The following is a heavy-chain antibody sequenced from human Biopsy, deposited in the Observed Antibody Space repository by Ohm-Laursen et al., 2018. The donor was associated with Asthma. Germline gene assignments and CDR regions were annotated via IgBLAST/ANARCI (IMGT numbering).Heavy chain of an antibody. CDR1: GYTFNSAG. CDR3: ARAVDYSHYYGIDV. D-gene: IGHD3-10*01. J-gene: IGHJ6*02. V-gene: IGHV1-18*01. Sequence: GASVKVSCKTSGYTFNSAGITWVRQAPGQGLEWMGWISVYNGNTKVAQKLQDRVTMMTDTSTSTAYMELRSLRSDDTAVYFCARAVDYSHYYGIDVWGQGTTVTVS. CDR2: ISVYNGNT.